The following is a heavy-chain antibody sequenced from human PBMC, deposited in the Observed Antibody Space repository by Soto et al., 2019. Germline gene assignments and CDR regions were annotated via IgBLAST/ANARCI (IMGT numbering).Heavy chain of an antibody. CDR3: AKDAVEYYFDY. D-gene: IGHD3-3*01. CDR1: GFTFSSYG. CDR2: ISYDGSNK. V-gene: IGHV3-30*18. J-gene: IGHJ4*02. Sequence: GGSLRLSCAASGFTFSSYGMHWARQAPGKGLEWVAVISYDGSNKYYADSVKGRFTISRDNSKNTLYLQMNSLRAEDTAVYYCAKDAVEYYFDYWGQGTLVTVSS.